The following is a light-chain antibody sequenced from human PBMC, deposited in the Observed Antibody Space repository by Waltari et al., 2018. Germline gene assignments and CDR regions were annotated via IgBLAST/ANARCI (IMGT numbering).Light chain of an antibody. CDR2: EVT. CDR3: SSYTTSSRV. Sequence: QSALTQPASVSGTPGQSITISCTGTSEDIGGYAHVSWYQQYPGKAPRLILYEVTNRPSDVSYRCSGSKSGNMASLTISGLQADDEADYYCSSYTTSSRVFGGGTKVTVL. V-gene: IGLV2-14*01. J-gene: IGLJ2*01. CDR1: SEDIGGYAH.